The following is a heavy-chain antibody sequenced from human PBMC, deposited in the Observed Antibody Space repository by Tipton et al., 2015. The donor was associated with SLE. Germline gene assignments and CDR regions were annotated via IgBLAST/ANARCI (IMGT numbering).Heavy chain of an antibody. Sequence: TLSLTCTVSGDSLIGSHWTWIRQPAGKGLEWIGRIYNGGSTNCNPSLKSRLSMSVDTSKNQMSLKLNSVTAADTAVYYCARTNRGCFDYWGQGTLVTVSS. D-gene: IGHD2-8*01. CDR1: GDSLIGSH. J-gene: IGHJ4*02. CDR2: IYNGGST. CDR3: ARTNRGCFDY. V-gene: IGHV4-4*07.